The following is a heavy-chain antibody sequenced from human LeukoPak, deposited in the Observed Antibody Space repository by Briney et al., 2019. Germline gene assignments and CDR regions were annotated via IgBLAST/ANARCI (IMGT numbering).Heavy chain of an antibody. CDR3: ARGSTSWVPFDP. D-gene: IGHD2-2*01. V-gene: IGHV1-69*01. CDR1: GGTFSSYA. J-gene: IGHJ5*02. Sequence: GSSVKVSCKAYGGTFSSYAISWVRQAPGQGLEWMGGIIPIFGTANYAQKFQGRVTITADESTSTAYMELRSLRSDDTAVYYCARGSTSWVPFDPWGQGTLVTVSS. CDR2: IIPIFGTA.